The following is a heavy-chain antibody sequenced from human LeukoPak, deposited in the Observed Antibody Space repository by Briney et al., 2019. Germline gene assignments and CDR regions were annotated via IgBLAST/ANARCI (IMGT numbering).Heavy chain of an antibody. CDR2: IIPIFGTA. D-gene: IGHD3-22*01. CDR3: ARARYLRYYDSSGYYAPFDY. V-gene: IGHV1-69*06. Sequence: GASVKVSCKASGGTFSSYAISWVRQAPGQGLEWMGGIIPIFGTANYAQKFQGRVTITADKSTSTAYMELSSLRSEDTAVYYCARARYLRYYDSSGYYAPFDYWGQGTLVTVSS. CDR1: GGTFSSYA. J-gene: IGHJ4*02.